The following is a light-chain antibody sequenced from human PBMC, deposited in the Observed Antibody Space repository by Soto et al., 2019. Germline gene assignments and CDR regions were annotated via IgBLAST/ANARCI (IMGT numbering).Light chain of an antibody. Sequence: QSVLTQPASVSGSPGQSITISCTGTSSDVGGYNYVSWYQQHPGKAPKLMIYDVSYRPSGVSHRFSGSKSGNTASLTISGLQAEDEADYYCSSYTISSRWVFGTGTKVTVL. CDR1: SSDVGGYNY. J-gene: IGLJ1*01. CDR3: SSYTISSRWV. V-gene: IGLV2-14*01. CDR2: DVS.